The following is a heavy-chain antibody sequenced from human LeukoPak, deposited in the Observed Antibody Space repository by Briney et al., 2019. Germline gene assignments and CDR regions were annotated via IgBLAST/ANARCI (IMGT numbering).Heavy chain of an antibody. CDR2: ISSSSSII. CDR1: GFTFSTHS. CDR3: AREWLRLPDY. Sequence: GSLRLSCAASGFTFSTHSMNWVRQAPGKGLEWVSYISSSSSIIYYADSVKGRFTISRDNAKNSLYLQMNSLRAEDTAVYYCAREWLRLPDYWGQGTLVTVSS. D-gene: IGHD5-12*01. J-gene: IGHJ4*02. V-gene: IGHV3-48*01.